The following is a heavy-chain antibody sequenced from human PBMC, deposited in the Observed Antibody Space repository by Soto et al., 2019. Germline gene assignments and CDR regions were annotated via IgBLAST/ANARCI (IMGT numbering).Heavy chain of an antibody. V-gene: IGHV1-69*02. CDR1: GGTFSSYT. CDR2: IIPILGIA. D-gene: IGHD6-19*01. Sequence: QVQLVQSGAEVKKPGSSVKVSCKASGGTFSSYTISWVRQAPGQGLEWMGRIIPILGIANYAQKFQGRVTITADKSTSTAYMGLSSLRSEDTAVYYCARGAVAGTGYYYYGMDVWGQGTTVTVSS. J-gene: IGHJ6*02. CDR3: ARGAVAGTGYYYYGMDV.